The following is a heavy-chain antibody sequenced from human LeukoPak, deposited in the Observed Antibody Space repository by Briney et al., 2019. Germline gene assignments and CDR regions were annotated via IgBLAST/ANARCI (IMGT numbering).Heavy chain of an antibody. J-gene: IGHJ6*02. Sequence: LAGGSLRLSCAASGFTFSSYAMSWVRQAPGKGLEWVSVISGSGGTTYYADSVKGRFTISRDSSKNTLYLQMNSLRAEDTAVYYCAKVSGGGLYYDGMDVWGQGTTVTVSS. CDR1: GFTFSSYA. CDR2: ISGSGGTT. D-gene: IGHD1-14*01. V-gene: IGHV3-23*01. CDR3: AKVSGGGLYYDGMDV.